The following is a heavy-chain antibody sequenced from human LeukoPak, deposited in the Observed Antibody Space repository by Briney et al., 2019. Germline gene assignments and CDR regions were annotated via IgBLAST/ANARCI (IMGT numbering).Heavy chain of an antibody. Sequence: PGGSLRLSCAASGFTFSSYWMTWVRQAPGKGLEWVANINQDGSLKYYVDSVKGRFTISRDNAKNSLYLQMNSLRAEDTAVYYCARDRYSYYYYYMDVWGKGTTVTISS. CDR2: INQDGSLK. D-gene: IGHD1-1*01. V-gene: IGHV3-7*01. J-gene: IGHJ6*03. CDR3: ARDRYSYYYYYMDV. CDR1: GFTFSSYW.